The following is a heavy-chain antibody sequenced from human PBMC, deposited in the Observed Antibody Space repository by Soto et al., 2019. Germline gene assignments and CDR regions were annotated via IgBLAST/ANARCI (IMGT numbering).Heavy chain of an antibody. CDR2: ISAYNGNT. J-gene: IGHJ6*02. CDR1: GYTFTSYG. Sequence: GASVKVSCKASGYTFTSYGISWVRQAPGQGLEWMGWISAYNGNTNYAQKLQGRVTMTTDTSTSTAYMELRSLRSEDTAVYYCATRRVACSGGSCYTYYYYGMDVWGQGTTVTVSS. D-gene: IGHD2-15*01. CDR3: ATRRVACSGGSCYTYYYYGMDV. V-gene: IGHV1-18*01.